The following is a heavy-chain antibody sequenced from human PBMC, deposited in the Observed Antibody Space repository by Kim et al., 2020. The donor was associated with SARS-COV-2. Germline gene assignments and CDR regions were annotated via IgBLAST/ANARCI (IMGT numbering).Heavy chain of an antibody. Sequence: SETLSLTCAVSGGSISSSNWWSWVRQPPGKGLEWIGEIYHSGSTNYNPSLKSRVTISVDKSKNQFSLKLSSVTAADTAVYYCAGGYYDSSGYCDYWGQGTLVTVSS. V-gene: IGHV4-4*02. CDR2: IYHSGST. J-gene: IGHJ4*02. CDR3: AGGYYDSSGYCDY. CDR1: GGSISSSNW. D-gene: IGHD3-22*01.